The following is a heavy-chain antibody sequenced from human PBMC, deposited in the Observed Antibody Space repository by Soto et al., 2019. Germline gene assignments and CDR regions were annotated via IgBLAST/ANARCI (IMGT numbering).Heavy chain of an antibody. CDR1: GGSISSSSYY. J-gene: IGHJ4*02. Sequence: PSETLSLTCTVSGGSISSSSYYWGWIRQPPGKGLEWIGSIYYSGSTYYNPSLKSRVTISVDTSKNQFSLKLSSVTAADTAVYYCARASTVTTNYFDYWSQGTLVTVSS. CDR3: ARASTVTTNYFDY. CDR2: IYYSGST. V-gene: IGHV4-39*01. D-gene: IGHD4-17*01.